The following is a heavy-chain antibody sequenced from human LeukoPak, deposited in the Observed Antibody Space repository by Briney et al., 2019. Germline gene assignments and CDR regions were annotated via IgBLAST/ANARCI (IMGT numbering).Heavy chain of an antibody. D-gene: IGHD3-22*01. Sequence: SQTLSLTCTVSGGSISSGSYYWGWIRQPPGKGLEWIGSFYYSGSTYYNPSLKSRVTISVDTSKIHFSLKLSSVTAADTAVYYCARHDSCGPYNAFDIWGQGTMVTVSS. J-gene: IGHJ3*02. CDR3: ARHDSCGPYNAFDI. CDR1: GGSISSGSYY. V-gene: IGHV4-39*01. CDR2: FYYSGST.